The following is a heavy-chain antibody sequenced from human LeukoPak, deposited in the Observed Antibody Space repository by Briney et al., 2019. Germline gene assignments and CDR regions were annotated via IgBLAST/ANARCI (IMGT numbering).Heavy chain of an antibody. CDR1: GFSVSSYY. J-gene: IGHJ4*02. D-gene: IGHD2-8*01. V-gene: IGHV3-53*01. Sequence: GGSLRLSCAASGFSVSSYYMDWVRQAPGKGLEWVSVIYSGGSTYYADSLKDRFTISRDNSNNTLFVQMNSMRAEETAVYYCAREGSNGGYDYWGQGTLVTVYS. CDR2: IYSGGST. CDR3: AREGSNGGYDY.